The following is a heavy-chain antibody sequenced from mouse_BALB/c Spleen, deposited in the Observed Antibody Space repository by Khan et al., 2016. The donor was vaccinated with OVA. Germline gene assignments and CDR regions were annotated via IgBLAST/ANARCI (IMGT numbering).Heavy chain of an antibody. V-gene: IGHV1-18*01. CDR2: VNPNNGGT. CDR1: GYSFTGYY. Sequence: VQLQQSGPDLVKPGASVKISCKTSGYSFTGYYIHWVKQSQGKSLEWIGRVNPNNGGTTYNQKFTGKATLTVEKSSSTAYMELRSLTSEDSAVYYCGRISIITVEGFAYWGQGTLVTVSA. CDR3: GRISIITVEGFAY. J-gene: IGHJ3*01. D-gene: IGHD1-1*01.